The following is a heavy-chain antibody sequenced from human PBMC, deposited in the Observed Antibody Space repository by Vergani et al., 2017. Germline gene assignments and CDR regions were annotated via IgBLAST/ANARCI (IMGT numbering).Heavy chain of an antibody. CDR3: ARTRGGRILDIAVLGGGFNS. CDR2: IWYDGSKT. Sequence: QVQLVESGGGVVQPGRSLRLSCAASGFSFSSYGMHWVRQAPGKGLEWVAAIWYDGSKTYYADSVKGRFTISRDNSKDTLFLQMNSLRAEDTAVYYCARTRGGRILDIAVLGGGFNSWGQGTLVTVSS. V-gene: IGHV3-33*01. CDR1: GFSFSSYG. D-gene: IGHD6-19*01. J-gene: IGHJ4*02.